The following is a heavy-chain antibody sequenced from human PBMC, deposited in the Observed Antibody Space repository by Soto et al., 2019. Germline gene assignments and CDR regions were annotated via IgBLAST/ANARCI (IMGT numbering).Heavy chain of an antibody. CDR2: ISYVGSNK. CDR3: ARDSTAYDILTGCFQH. CDR1: GFTFSSYA. V-gene: IGHV3-30-3*01. D-gene: IGHD3-9*01. J-gene: IGHJ1*01. Sequence: QVQLVESGGGVVQPGRSLRLSCAASGFTFSSYAMHWVRQAPGKGLEWVAVISYVGSNKYYADSVKGRFTISRDNSKNTLYLQMNSLRAEDTAVYYCARDSTAYDILTGCFQHWGQGTLVTVSS.